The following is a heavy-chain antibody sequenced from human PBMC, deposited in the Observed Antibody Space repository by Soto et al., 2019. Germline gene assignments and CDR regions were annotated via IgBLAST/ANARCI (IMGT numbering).Heavy chain of an antibody. CDR2: IYYSGST. V-gene: IGHV4-31*03. CDR1: GGSISSGGYY. Sequence: PSETLSLTCTVSGGSISSGGYYWSWIRQHPGKGLEWIGYIYYSGSTYYNPSLKSRVTISVDTSKNQFSLKLSSVTAADTAVYYCARVKWDSSGYYSPALDYWGQGTLVTVSS. CDR3: ARVKWDSSGYYSPALDY. D-gene: IGHD3-22*01. J-gene: IGHJ4*02.